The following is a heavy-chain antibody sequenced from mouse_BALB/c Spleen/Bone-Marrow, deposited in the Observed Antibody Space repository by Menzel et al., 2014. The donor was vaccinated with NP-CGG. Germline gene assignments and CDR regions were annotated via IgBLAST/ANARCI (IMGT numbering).Heavy chain of an antibody. D-gene: IGHD4-1*01. CDR2: ISSDSGAT. V-gene: IGHV5-17*02. CDR3: TRGGNWEDFDY. Sequence: EVQLVESGGGLVQPGGSRKLSCAASGFTFSSFGMHWVRQAPEKGLEWIAYISSDSGATFYADTVKGRFTISRDNPKNTLFLQVTSLRSEDTAIYFCTRGGNWEDFDYWGQGTTLTVSS. J-gene: IGHJ2*01. CDR1: GFTFSSFG.